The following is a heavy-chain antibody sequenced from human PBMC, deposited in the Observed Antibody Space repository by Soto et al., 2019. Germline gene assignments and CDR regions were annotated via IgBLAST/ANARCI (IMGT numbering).Heavy chain of an antibody. D-gene: IGHD6-13*01. CDR3: AKDDSSSLTVEDY. CDR1: GYTFTSYG. V-gene: IGHV1-18*01. J-gene: IGHJ4*02. Sequence: QVQLVQSGAEVKKPGASVKVSCKASGYTFTSYGISWVRQAPGQGLEWMGWISAYNGNTNYAQKLQGRVTMTTDTYTSTADTELRSLRSDVTAVYYCAKDDSSSLTVEDYWGQGTLVTVSS. CDR2: ISAYNGNT.